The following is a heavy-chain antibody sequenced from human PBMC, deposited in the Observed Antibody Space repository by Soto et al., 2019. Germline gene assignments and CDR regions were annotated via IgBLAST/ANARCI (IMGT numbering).Heavy chain of an antibody. Sequence: ASVKVSCKASGYTFTSYAMHWVRQAPGQRLEWMGWINPNSGGTNYAQKFQGWVTMTRDTSISTAYMELSRLRSDDTAVYYCARNWGVIITGTQHGNDAFDIWGQGTMVTVSS. J-gene: IGHJ3*02. D-gene: IGHD3-10*01. CDR1: GYTFTSYA. V-gene: IGHV1-2*04. CDR2: INPNSGGT. CDR3: ARNWGVIITGTQHGNDAFDI.